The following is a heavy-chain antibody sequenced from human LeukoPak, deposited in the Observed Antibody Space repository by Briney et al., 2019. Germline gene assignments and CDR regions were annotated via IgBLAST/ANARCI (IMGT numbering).Heavy chain of an antibody. D-gene: IGHD3-9*01. J-gene: IGHJ6*02. CDR1: GGSINSYY. CDR2: ISYSGTP. Sequence: PSETLSLTCTVSGGSINSYYWSWIRQPPGKGLEWIGYISYSGTPTYNPSLRSRLTISLDTSKTQFSLRLSSVTAADTAVYYCARQRTAPPIYEYYGMDVWGHGTTVTVSS. V-gene: IGHV4-59*08. CDR3: ARQRTAPPIYEYYGMDV.